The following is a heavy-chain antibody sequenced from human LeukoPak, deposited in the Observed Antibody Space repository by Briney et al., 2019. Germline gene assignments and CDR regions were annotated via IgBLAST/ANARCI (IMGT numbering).Heavy chain of an antibody. V-gene: IGHV1-69*06. Sequence: ASVKVSCKASGGTFSSYAISWVRQAPGQGLEWMGGIIPIFGTANYAQKFQGRVTITADKSTSTAYMELSSLRSEDTAVYYCARDLGYCSGGSCSSYYYYYMDVWGKGTTVTVSS. CDR1: GGTFSSYA. CDR2: IIPIFGTA. CDR3: ARDLGYCSGGSCSSYYYYYMDV. J-gene: IGHJ6*03. D-gene: IGHD2-15*01.